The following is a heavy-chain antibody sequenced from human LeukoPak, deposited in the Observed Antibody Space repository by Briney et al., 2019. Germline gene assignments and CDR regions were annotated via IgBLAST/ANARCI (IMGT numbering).Heavy chain of an antibody. CDR2: IHESGGYI. D-gene: IGHD6-6*01. J-gene: IGHJ3*02. CDR3: ASSSDAFDI. Sequence: GGSLRLSCAASGFTFSSYTMNWVRQAPGKGLEWVSSIHESGGYIYYADSVKGRFTISRDNAEKSLYLQMDSLRAEDTAVYYCASSSDAFDIWAKGQWSPSLQ. V-gene: IGHV3-21*01. CDR1: GFTFSSYT.